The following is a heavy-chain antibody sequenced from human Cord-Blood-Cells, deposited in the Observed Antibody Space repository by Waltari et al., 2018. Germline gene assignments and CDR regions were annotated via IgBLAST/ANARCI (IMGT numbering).Heavy chain of an antibody. D-gene: IGHD4-17*01. CDR2: IIPIFSKA. Sequence: QVQLVQSGAEVKKPGSSVKVSCKASGGTFSSYAISWVRQAPGQGLEWMGWIIPIFSKANYARKFQGRVTITADESTSTAYMELGSVRSEDTAVYYCARVSGVYGDYVYYDGMDVWGQGTTVTVSS. CDR3: ARVSGVYGDYVYYDGMDV. J-gene: IGHJ6*02. V-gene: IGHV1-69*01. CDR1: GGTFSSYA.